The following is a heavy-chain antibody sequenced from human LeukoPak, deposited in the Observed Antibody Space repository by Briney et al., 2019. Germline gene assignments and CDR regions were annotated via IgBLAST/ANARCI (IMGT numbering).Heavy chain of an antibody. CDR2: ISGSGGST. D-gene: IGHD2-15*01. J-gene: IGHJ5*02. Sequence: PGGSLRLSCAASEFTFSSYAMSWVRQAPGKGLEWVSAISGSGGSTYYADSVKGRFTISRDNSKNTLYLQMSSLRAEDTAVYYCASCKLLLRSDWFDPWGQGTLVTVSS. V-gene: IGHV3-23*01. CDR1: EFTFSSYA. CDR3: ASCKLLLRSDWFDP.